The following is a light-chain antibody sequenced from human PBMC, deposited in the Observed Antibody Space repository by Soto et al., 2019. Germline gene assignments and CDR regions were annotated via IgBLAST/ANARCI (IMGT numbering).Light chain of an antibody. CDR2: DTS. V-gene: IGKV3-11*01. J-gene: IGKJ1*01. Sequence: EIVLTQSPATLSLSPGERATLSCRASQTVGSYLAWFRQTPGQAPRLLIYDTSISATGIPARFSGSGSGTDFTLTISSLEAEDFAVYYCQQRSDWPPTFGQGTKVEIK. CDR1: QTVGSY. CDR3: QQRSDWPPT.